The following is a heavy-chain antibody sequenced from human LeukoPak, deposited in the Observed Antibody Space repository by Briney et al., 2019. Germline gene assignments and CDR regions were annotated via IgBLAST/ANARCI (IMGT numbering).Heavy chain of an antibody. CDR1: GGSISSGGYS. CDR3: AREAVNYYDSSGYYYYFDY. CDR2: IYHSGST. J-gene: IGHJ4*02. V-gene: IGHV4-30-2*05. Sequence: PSETLSLTCAVSGGSISSGGYSWSWIRQPPGKGLEWIGYIYHSGSTYYNPSLKSRVTISVDTSKNQFSLKLSSVTAADTAVYYCAREAVNYYDSSGYYYYFDYWGQGTLVTVSS. D-gene: IGHD3-22*01.